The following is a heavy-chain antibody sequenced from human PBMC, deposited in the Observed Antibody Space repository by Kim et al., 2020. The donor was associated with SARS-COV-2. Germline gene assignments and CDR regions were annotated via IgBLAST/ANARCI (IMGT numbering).Heavy chain of an antibody. CDR1: GGSFSGYY. CDR3: ARGGDGLITTGDAFDI. CDR2: INHSGST. J-gene: IGHJ3*02. D-gene: IGHD3-16*01. Sequence: SETLSLTCAVYGGSFSGYYWSWIRQPPGKGLEWIGEINHSGSTNYNPSLKSRVTISVDTSKNQFSLKLSSVTAADTAVYYCARGGDGLITTGDAFDIWG. V-gene: IGHV4-34*01.